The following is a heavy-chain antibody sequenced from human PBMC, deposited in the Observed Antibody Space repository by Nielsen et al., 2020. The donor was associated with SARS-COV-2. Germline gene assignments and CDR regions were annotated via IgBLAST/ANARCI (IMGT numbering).Heavy chain of an antibody. V-gene: IGHV3-23*01. CDR2: VSGDVAHTT. D-gene: IGHD5-12*01. CDR1: GFTFDDYA. J-gene: IGHJ4*02. Sequence: GESLKISCAASGFTFDDYAMHWVRQTAGKGLEWVSAVSGDVAHTTYYADSVKGRFTISRDNSKNTLYLQMNGLRAEDTATYYCARDGRIGYGVYLDYWGQGTPVTVSS. CDR3: ARDGRIGYGVYLDY.